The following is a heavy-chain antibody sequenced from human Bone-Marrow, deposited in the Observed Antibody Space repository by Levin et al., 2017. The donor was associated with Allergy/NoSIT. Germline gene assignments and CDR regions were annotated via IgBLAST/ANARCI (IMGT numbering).Heavy chain of an antibody. V-gene: IGHV4-31*03. CDR3: ARDRAIFGVVPGMDV. D-gene: IGHD3-3*01. J-gene: IGHJ6*02. CDR2: ISYSGNT. Sequence: SETLSLTCTVSGDSITSGGYCWSWIRHYPGKGLEWIGYISYSGNTNYNPSLKSRVTISIDTSKNQFSLKLTSVTAADTAVYYCARDRAIFGVVPGMDVWGHGTTVTVSS. CDR1: GDSITSGGYC.